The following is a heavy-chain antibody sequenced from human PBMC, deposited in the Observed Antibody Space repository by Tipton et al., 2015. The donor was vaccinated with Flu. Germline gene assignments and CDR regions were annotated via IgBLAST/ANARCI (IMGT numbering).Heavy chain of an antibody. J-gene: IGHJ5*01. V-gene: IGHV4-39*07. Sequence: LRLSCSVSDGSISSSSHYWGWIRHSPGRGLEWVGSIDYTGSPYHNPSLKSRLAMSIDTSKIQFSLRLSSMTAADTAVYYCAKVKFGWVESWAQGILVTVAS. CDR3: AKVKFGWVES. CDR1: DGSISSSSHY. D-gene: IGHD3-16*01. CDR2: IDYTGSP.